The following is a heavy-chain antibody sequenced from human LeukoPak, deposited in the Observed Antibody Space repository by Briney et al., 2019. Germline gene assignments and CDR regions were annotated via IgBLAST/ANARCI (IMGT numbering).Heavy chain of an antibody. J-gene: IGHJ4*02. D-gene: IGHD2-2*01. CDR1: GYTFTGYY. Sequence: ASVKVSCKASGYTFTGYYMHWVRQAPGQGLEWMGWINPNSGDTNYALKLQGRVTMTRDTSVSTAYMELSRLRSDDTAVYYCASGYCSTPSCYQFDYWGQGTLVTVSS. V-gene: IGHV1-2*02. CDR3: ASGYCSTPSCYQFDY. CDR2: INPNSGDT.